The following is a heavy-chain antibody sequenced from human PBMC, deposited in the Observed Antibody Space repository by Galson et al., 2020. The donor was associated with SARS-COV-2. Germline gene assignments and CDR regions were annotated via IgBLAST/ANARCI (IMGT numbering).Heavy chain of an antibody. D-gene: IGHD3-3*01. CDR2: IYTSGNT. J-gene: IGHJ6*02. CDR3: ARGEFFELNYYGMDV. CDR1: GASIRSGRYH. Sequence: SETLSLTCTVSGASIRSGRYHWSWIRQPDGKGLESIGRIYTSGNTNYNPSLKSRVTISLDTSKNQFPLRLRSVTAADTAVYYCARGEFFELNYYGMDVWGQGTTVTVSS. V-gene: IGHV4-61*02.